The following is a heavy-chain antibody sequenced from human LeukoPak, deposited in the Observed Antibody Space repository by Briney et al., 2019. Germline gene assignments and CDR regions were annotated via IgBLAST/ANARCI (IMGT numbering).Heavy chain of an antibody. CDR3: ARARRCSGGSCYPASPRFDY. CDR2: IYHSGST. V-gene: IGHV4-59*01. CDR1: GGSISTYY. D-gene: IGHD2-15*01. Sequence: PSETLSLTCTLSGGSISTYYWSWIRQPPGKGLECIGYIYHSGSTNYNPSLKSRVTISVDTSKNQFSLKLSSVTAADTAVYYCARARRCSGGSCYPASPRFDYWGQGTLVTVSS. J-gene: IGHJ4*02.